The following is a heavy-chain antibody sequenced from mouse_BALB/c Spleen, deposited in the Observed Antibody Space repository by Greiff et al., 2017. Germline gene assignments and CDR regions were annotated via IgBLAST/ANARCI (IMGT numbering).Heavy chain of an antibody. CDR3: ARDGYLYAMDY. D-gene: IGHD2-3*01. CDR1: GFTFSSYT. CDR2: ISNGGGST. Sequence: EVKLMESGGGLVQPGGSLKLSCAASGFTFSSYTMSWVRQTPEKRLEWVAYISNGGGSTYYPDTVKGRFTISRDNAKNTLYLQMSSLKSEDTAMYYCARDGYLYAMDYWGQGTSVTVSS. V-gene: IGHV5-12-2*01. J-gene: IGHJ4*01.